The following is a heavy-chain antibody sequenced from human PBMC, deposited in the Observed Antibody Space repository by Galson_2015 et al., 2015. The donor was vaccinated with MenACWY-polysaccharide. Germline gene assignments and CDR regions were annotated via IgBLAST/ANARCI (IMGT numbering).Heavy chain of an antibody. D-gene: IGHD2-8*01. Sequence: ETLSLTCTVSGGSISSTTYVWAWIRQPPGKGLEWVGSIHYSGSTTYNSSLKSRVTISVDTSKNQFSLKLSSVTAADTAMYYCARPKPVNGWFDPWGQGTLVTVSS. CDR1: GGSISSTTYV. CDR2: IHYSGST. J-gene: IGHJ5*02. CDR3: ARPKPVNGWFDP. V-gene: IGHV4-39*01.